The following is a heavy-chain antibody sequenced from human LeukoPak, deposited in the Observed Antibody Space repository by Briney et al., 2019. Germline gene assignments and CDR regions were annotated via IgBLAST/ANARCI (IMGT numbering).Heavy chain of an antibody. CDR3: AXXXXXVGVSSAFDI. V-gene: IGHV5-51*01. CDR1: GYSFTSYW. D-gene: IGHD3-3*01. J-gene: IGHJ3*02. CDR2: IYPGDSDT. Sequence: GESLKISCKGSGYSFTSYWIGWVRQMPGKGLEWMGIIYPGDSDTRYSPSFQGQVTISADKSISTAYLQWSSLKASDTAMYYCAXXXXXVGVSSAFDIWGQGTMVTVSS.